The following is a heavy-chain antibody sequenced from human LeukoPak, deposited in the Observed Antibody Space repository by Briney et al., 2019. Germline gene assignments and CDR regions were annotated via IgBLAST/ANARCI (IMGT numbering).Heavy chain of an antibody. J-gene: IGHJ2*01. CDR1: GFTFSDYY. Sequence: GGSLRLSCAASGFTFSDYYMSWIRQAPGKGLEWVSYISSSRSYTNYADSVKGRFTISRDNAQNSLNLQMNSLRAEDTAVYCCARPYSSGWYGGFDLWGRGTLVTVSS. CDR2: ISSSRSYT. V-gene: IGHV3-11*03. D-gene: IGHD6-19*01. CDR3: ARPYSSGWYGGFDL.